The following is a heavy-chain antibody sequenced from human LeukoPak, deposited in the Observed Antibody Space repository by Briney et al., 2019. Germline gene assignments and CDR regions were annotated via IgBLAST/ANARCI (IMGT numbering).Heavy chain of an antibody. J-gene: IGHJ4*02. CDR2: INGGNGNT. Sequence: GASVKVSCKASGYTFSNYAMHWVRQAPGQRLEWMGWINGGNGNTKYSQNFQDRVTITRDTSASTAYMELSSLRSEDTAVYYCARDGIDILTGPLNSWGQGTLVTVSS. V-gene: IGHV1-3*01. CDR1: GYTFSNYA. CDR3: ARDGIDILTGPLNS. D-gene: IGHD3-9*01.